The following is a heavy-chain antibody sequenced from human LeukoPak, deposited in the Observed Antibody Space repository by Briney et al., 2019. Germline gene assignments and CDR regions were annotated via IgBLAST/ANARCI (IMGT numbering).Heavy chain of an antibody. CDR3: ARVDASGYYYGAFDY. CDR1: GFTFNRYW. D-gene: IGHD5-12*01. J-gene: IGHJ4*02. CDR2: IKQDGSEK. V-gene: IGHV3-7*01. Sequence: PGGSLRLSYAASGFTFNRYWMSWVRQAPGKGLEWVANIKQDGSEKYYVDSVKGRFTISRDNAKNSLYLQMNSLRAEDTAVYYCARVDASGYYYGAFDYWGQGTLVTVSS.